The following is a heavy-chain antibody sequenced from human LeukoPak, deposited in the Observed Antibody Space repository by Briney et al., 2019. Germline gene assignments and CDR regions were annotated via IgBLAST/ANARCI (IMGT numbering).Heavy chain of an antibody. CDR3: ARDLNGIELGIDY. J-gene: IGHJ4*02. V-gene: IGHV1-2*02. CDR1: GYTFTGYY. CDR2: INPNSGGT. D-gene: IGHD6-13*01. Sequence: ASVKVSCKASGYTFTGYYMHWVQQAPGQGLEWMGWINPNSGGTNYAQKFQGRVTMTRDTSISTAYMELSRLRSDDAAVYYCARDLNGIELGIDYWGQGTLVTVSS.